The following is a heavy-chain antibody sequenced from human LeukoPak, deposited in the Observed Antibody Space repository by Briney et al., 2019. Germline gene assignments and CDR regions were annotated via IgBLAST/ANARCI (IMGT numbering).Heavy chain of an antibody. Sequence: ASVKGSCKASGYTFTSYYMHWVRQAPGQGLEWMGIINPSGGSTSYAQKFQGRVTMTRDMSTSTDYMELSSLRSEDTAVYYCARDNSVEDTAWWFDPWGQGTLVTVSS. J-gene: IGHJ5*02. CDR1: GYTFTSYY. CDR2: INPSGGST. CDR3: ARDNSVEDTAWWFDP. D-gene: IGHD4-23*01. V-gene: IGHV1-46*01.